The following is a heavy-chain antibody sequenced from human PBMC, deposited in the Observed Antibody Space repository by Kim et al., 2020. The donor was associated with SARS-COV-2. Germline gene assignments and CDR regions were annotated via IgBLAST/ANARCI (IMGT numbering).Heavy chain of an antibody. V-gene: IGHV4-4*07. CDR1: GGSISSYY. D-gene: IGHD3-3*01. J-gene: IGHJ5*02. Sequence: SETLSLTCTVSGGSISSYYWSWIRQPAGKGLEWIGRIYTSGSTNYNPSLKSRVTMSVDTSKNQFSLKLSSVTAADTAVYYCARVHNSRVQNDFWSGYSSPNWFDPWGQGTLVTVSS. CDR2: IYTSGST. CDR3: ARVHNSRVQNDFWSGYSSPNWFDP.